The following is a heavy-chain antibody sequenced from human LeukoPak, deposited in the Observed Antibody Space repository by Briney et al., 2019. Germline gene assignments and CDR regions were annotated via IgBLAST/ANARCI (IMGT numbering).Heavy chain of an antibody. CDR2: VYHSGST. D-gene: IGHD6-19*01. Sequence: SETLSLTCAVSGGSISSSYWWSWVRQPPGKGLEWIGEVYHSGSTNYNPSLKSRVTISVDKSKNQFSLKLSSVTAADTAVYYCAKSSGWYNGFDYWGQGTLVTVSS. CDR1: GGSISSSYW. J-gene: IGHJ4*02. CDR3: AKSSGWYNGFDY. V-gene: IGHV4-4*02.